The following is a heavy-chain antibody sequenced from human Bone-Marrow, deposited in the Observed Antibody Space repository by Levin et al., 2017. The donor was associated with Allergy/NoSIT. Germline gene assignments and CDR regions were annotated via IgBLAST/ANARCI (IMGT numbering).Heavy chain of an antibody. CDR2: ITWNRGNK. J-gene: IGHJ4*02. CDR3: AKDMSEDGSNFDY. D-gene: IGHD5-24*01. CDR1: GFNIDDYA. Sequence: GGSLRLSCAASGFNIDDYAMHWVRQVPGKGLEWVSVITWNRGNKDYADSVKGRFTISRDNAKNSMYLQMNSLRIEDTAFYYCAKDMSEDGSNFDYWGQGTLVTVSS. V-gene: IGHV3-9*01.